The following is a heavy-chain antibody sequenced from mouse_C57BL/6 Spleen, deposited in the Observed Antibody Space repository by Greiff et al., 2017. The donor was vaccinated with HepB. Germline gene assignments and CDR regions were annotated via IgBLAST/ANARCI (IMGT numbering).Heavy chain of an antibody. J-gene: IGHJ2*01. CDR3: ARIKNLVATNFHY. CDR2: TNPANGRT. Sequence: QVQLQQSGAELVKAGASVKMSCKASGYTFTSYWMHWVKQRLGQGLEWFAETNPANGRTYYNEKFKSKATLTVDKSSSTAYMLLSGPTFEDSAVYYRARIKNLVATNFHYWGQGTTLTVSS. CDR1: GYTFTSYW. D-gene: IGHD1-1*01. V-gene: IGHV1S81*02.